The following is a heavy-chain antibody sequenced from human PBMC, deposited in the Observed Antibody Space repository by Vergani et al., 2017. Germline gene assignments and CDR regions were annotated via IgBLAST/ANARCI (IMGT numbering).Heavy chain of an antibody. D-gene: IGHD1-1*01. CDR3: ATKSCCTPGCQIGYFRE. V-gene: IGHV3-30*03. CDR2: ISYDGTQK. Sequence: QVHLVESGGGVVQPGRSLRLSCVVSGFTSRYYGMHWVRQAPGKGLEWVAVISYDGTQKYYADSVKGRFNISRDNSKSTLYLQMNSLRTEDTAVYYCATKSCCTPGCQIGYFREWGQGTLVTVSS. CDR1: GFTSRYYG. J-gene: IGHJ1*01.